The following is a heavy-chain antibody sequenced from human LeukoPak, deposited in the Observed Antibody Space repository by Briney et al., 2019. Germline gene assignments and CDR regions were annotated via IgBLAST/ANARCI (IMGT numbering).Heavy chain of an antibody. CDR3: ATERVCDSSSCVAYYFDS. CDR2: ISDSGTCI. Sequence: GGSLRLSCAASGVTFSNDGMDWFRQAPGKGLEWVSAISDSGTCIWYADSVKGRFTISRDNAKNSMYLQMDNLRAEDTAVYYCATERVCDSSSCVAYYFDSWGQGTLVTVSS. J-gene: IGHJ4*02. V-gene: IGHV3-21*01. D-gene: IGHD2-2*01. CDR1: GVTFSNDG.